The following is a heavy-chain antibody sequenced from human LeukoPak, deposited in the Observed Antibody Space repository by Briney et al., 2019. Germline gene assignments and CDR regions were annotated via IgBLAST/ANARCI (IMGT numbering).Heavy chain of an antibody. CDR2: ISSSSSYI. J-gene: IGHJ4*02. CDR1: GFTFSSYS. V-gene: IGHV3-21*01. CDR3: ARDGGPRTPVDY. Sequence: PGGSLRLSCAASGFTFSSYSMNWVRQAPGKGLEWVSSISSSSSYIYYADSVKGRFTISRDNAKNSLYLQMNSLRAEDTAVYYCARDGGPRTPVDYWGQGTLVTVSS. D-gene: IGHD1-14*01.